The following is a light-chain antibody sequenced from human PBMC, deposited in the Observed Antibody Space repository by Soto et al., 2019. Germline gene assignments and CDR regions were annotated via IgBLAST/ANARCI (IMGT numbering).Light chain of an antibody. CDR3: QQYSNWPST. CDR1: QSVTSY. Sequence: EIVMTQSPATLSVSPGEKATLSCRASQSVTSYLAWYQQTPGQAPRLLIQGASARATDVPARFSGSGSGTEFTLTLSSLQSEDFAVYYCQQYSNWPSTFGQGTKVEI. J-gene: IGKJ1*01. CDR2: GAS. V-gene: IGKV3-15*01.